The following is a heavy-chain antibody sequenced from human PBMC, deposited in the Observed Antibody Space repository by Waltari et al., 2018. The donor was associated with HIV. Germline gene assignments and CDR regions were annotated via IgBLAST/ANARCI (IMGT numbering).Heavy chain of an antibody. Sequence: QVRLVQSGAEVKKPGASVRVSCKASGSPFTSYYIPWVRQAPGQGLEWMGRIDPTTGTTSYSQRFQDRVTMTRDTSITTSYMELSRLRNDDMATYYCGRTSIVPSDGSVDVWGQGTTVIVSS. CDR1: GSPFTSYY. CDR3: GRTSIVPSDGSVDV. V-gene: IGHV1-2*06. CDR2: IDPTTGTT. D-gene: IGHD2-21*01. J-gene: IGHJ6*02.